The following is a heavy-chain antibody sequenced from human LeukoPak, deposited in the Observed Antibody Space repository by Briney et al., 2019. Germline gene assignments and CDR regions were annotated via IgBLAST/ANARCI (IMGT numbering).Heavy chain of an antibody. CDR2: ISGSGGST. V-gene: IGHV3-23*01. D-gene: IGHD6-19*01. J-gene: IGHJ4*02. CDR3: AKVDDPRGSSGWDEGHHFDY. CDR1: GFTFSSYA. Sequence: QAGGSLRLSCAASGFTFSSYAMSWVRQAPGKGLEWVSAISGSGGSTYYADSVKGRFTISRDNSKNTLYLQMNSLRAEDTAVYYCAKVDDPRGSSGWDEGHHFDYWGQGTLVTVSS.